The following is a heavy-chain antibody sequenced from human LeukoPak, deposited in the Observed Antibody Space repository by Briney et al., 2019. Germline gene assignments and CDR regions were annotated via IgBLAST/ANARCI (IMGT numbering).Heavy chain of an antibody. CDR1: GYTFTGYY. V-gene: IGHV1-2*02. CDR3: ARDPTRHSSGRADFDY. CDR2: INPNSGGT. J-gene: IGHJ4*02. D-gene: IGHD6-19*01. Sequence: ASVKLSCKASGYTFTGYYMHWVRQAPGQGLEWMGWINPNSGGTNYAQKFQGRVTMTRDTSSSTAYMELSRLRSDDTAVYYCARDPTRHSSGRADFDYWGQGTLVTVSS.